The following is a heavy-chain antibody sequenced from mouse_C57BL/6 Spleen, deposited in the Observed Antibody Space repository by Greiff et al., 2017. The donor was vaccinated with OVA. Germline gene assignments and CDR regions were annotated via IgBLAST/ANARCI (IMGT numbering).Heavy chain of an antibody. CDR1: GYTFTSYW. Sequence: QVQLQQPGAELVRPGTSVKSSCKASGYTFTSYWMHWVKQRPGQGLEWIGVIDPSDSYTNYNQKFKGKATLTVDTSSSTAYMQLSSLTSEDSAVYYCASGGGNYDFDYWGQGTTLTVSS. V-gene: IGHV1-59*01. D-gene: IGHD2-1*01. CDR2: IDPSDSYT. J-gene: IGHJ2*01. CDR3: ASGGGNYDFDY.